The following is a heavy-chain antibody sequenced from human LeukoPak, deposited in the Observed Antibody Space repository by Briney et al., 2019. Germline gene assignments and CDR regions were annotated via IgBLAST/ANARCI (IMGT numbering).Heavy chain of an antibody. D-gene: IGHD3-3*01. J-gene: IGHJ4*02. V-gene: IGHV3-48*01. CDR2: ISSSGTTI. CDR3: ARESDKHYDFWSGYLALDY. CDR1: GFTFSYYS. Sequence: GGSLRLSCAASGFTFSYYSMNRVRQAPGKGLEWVSYISSSGTTIYYADSVKGRFTISRDNAKNSLYLQMNSLRVEDTAVYYCARESDKHYDFWSGYLALDYWGQGTLVTVSS.